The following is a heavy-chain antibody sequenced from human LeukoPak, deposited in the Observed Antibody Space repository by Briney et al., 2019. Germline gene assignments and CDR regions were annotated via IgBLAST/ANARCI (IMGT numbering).Heavy chain of an antibody. CDR2: IYYSGIT. CDR1: GGSIGSYY. V-gene: IGHV4-59*01. Sequence: PSETLSLTCTVSGGSIGSYYWSLIRQPPGKGLEWIGYIYYSGITKYSPSLKSRVTISVDTSKNQFSLRLTSVTAADTAVYYCARTSYHYNSGDYGWYFDYWGQGTLVTVSA. D-gene: IGHD3-10*01. J-gene: IGHJ4*02. CDR3: ARTSYHYNSGDYGWYFDY.